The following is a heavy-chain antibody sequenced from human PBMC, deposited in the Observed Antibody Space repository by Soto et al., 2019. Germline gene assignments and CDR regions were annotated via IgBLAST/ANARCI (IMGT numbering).Heavy chain of an antibody. Sequence: PLETLSLTCTVSGGSFTNSTYYWGCIRQSPGKGLEWIGSVYYRGRSYSKSSVKSRVTISVDTSKNQFSLNLISVTASDTAVYFCVSQRTTVITQDYFDYWGPGALVTVSS. D-gene: IGHD4-4*01. CDR2: VYYRGRS. V-gene: IGHV4-39*01. CDR1: GGSFTNSTYY. J-gene: IGHJ4*02. CDR3: VSQRTTVITQDYFDY.